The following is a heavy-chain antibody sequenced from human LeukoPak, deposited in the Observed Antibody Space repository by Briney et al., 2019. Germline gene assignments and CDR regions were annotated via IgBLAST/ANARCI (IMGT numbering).Heavy chain of an antibody. CDR2: IWYDGSNK. D-gene: IGHD2-2*01. CDR3: ARADYQLLSPSYNWFDP. J-gene: IGHJ5*02. V-gene: IGHV3-33*01. CDR1: GFTFSSYG. Sequence: GGSLRLSCAASGFTFSSYGMHWVRQAPGKGLEWVAVIWYDGSNKYYADSVKGRFTISRDNSKNTLYLQMNSLRAEDTAVYYCARADYQLLSPSYNWFDPWGPGTLVTVSS.